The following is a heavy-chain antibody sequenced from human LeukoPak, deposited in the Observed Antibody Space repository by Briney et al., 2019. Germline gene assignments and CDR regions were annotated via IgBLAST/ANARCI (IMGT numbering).Heavy chain of an antibody. V-gene: IGHV3-21*05. J-gene: IGHJ4*02. CDR2: ISSSSSYT. D-gene: IGHD3-22*01. CDR1: GFTFSSYS. Sequence: PGGSLRLSCAASGFTFSSYSMNCVRQAPGKGLEWVSYISSSSSYTNYADPVKGRFTISRDNAKNSLYLQMNSLRDEDTAVYYCARTYETSGYYTPLLGYWGQGTLVTVSS. CDR3: ARTYETSGYYTPLLGY.